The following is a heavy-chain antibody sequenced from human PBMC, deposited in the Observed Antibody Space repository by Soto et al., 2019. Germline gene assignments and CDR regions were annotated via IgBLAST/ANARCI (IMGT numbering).Heavy chain of an antibody. CDR1: GFNFSSYS. D-gene: IGHD3-3*01. CDR2: ISSSSSYI. CDR3: ARDRNTYYDFWSATALHYYYYGMDV. V-gene: IGHV3-21*01. J-gene: IGHJ6*02. Sequence: GGSLRLYCAASGFNFSSYSMSWVRHAPGKGLEWVSSISSSSSYIYYADSVKGRFTISRDNAKNSLYLQMNSLRAEDTAVYYCARDRNTYYDFWSATALHYYYYGMDVWGQGTTVTVSS.